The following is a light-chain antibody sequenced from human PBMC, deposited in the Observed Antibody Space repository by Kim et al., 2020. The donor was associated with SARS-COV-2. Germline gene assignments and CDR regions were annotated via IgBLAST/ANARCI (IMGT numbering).Light chain of an antibody. J-gene: IGKJ1*01. V-gene: IGKV1-17*01. Sequence: DIQMTQSPSSLSASVGDRVTITCRATHDIRNDLGWYQQKPGESPKRLIYAASSLQSGVPSRFSGSGSETDFTLTISSLQPEDFATYYCLQYNDFPWTFGQGTKVDIK. CDR3: LQYNDFPWT. CDR1: HDIRND. CDR2: AAS.